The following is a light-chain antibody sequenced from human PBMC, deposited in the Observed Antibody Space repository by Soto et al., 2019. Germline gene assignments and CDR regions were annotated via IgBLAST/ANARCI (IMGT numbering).Light chain of an antibody. CDR3: HQYNNWPPYT. CDR1: QSVSSD. CDR2: GAS. Sequence: EIVMTQSPDTLSVSPGERVTLSCRASQSVSSDLAWYQQKPGQAPRLLIYGASTRATDIAARFSGSGSGTEFTLTISSLPSEDFAVYYCHQYNNWPPYTFGQGTKVDIK. J-gene: IGKJ2*01. V-gene: IGKV3-15*01.